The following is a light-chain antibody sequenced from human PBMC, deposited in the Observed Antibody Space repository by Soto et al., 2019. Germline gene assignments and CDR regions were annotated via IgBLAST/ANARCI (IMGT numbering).Light chain of an antibody. Sequence: EIVLTQSPGTLSLSPGERATLSCSASQSVSSSYLAWYQQKPGQAPRLLIYGASSRATGIPARFSGSGSGTDFTLTISSLEPEDFAVYYCQPYGSSPLTFGQGTQVEIK. CDR3: QPYGSSPLT. V-gene: IGKV3-20*01. CDR1: QSVSSSY. J-gene: IGKJ1*01. CDR2: GAS.